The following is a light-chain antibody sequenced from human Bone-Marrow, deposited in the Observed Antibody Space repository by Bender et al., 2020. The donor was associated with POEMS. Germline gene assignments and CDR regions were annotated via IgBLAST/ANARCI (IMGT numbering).Light chain of an antibody. CDR2: EDT. Sequence: QSALTQPASVSGSPGQSITIACTGTSIDVGSYNLVSWYQQHPGKAPQLMIYEDTKRPSGVSNRFSGSKSGNTASLTISGLQAEDEADYYCQSYDSSLSGSKGLFGSGTKVTVL. CDR3: QSYDSSLSGSKGL. CDR1: SIDVGSYNL. J-gene: IGLJ1*01. V-gene: IGLV2-14*02.